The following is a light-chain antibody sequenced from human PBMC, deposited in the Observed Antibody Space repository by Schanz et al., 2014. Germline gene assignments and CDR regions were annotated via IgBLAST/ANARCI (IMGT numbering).Light chain of an antibody. V-gene: IGLV2-14*01. Sequence: QSALTQPASVSGSPGQSITISCTGTSSDVGGYNYVSWYQQHPGKAPKLMIYDVNSRPSGVSNRFSGSKSGNTASLTISGLQAEDEADYYCSSYAGSNFVVFGGGTKLTVL. CDR2: DVN. J-gene: IGLJ2*01. CDR3: SSYAGSNFVV. CDR1: SSDVGGYNY.